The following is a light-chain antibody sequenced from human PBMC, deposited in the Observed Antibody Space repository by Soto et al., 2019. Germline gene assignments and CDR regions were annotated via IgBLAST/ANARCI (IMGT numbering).Light chain of an antibody. Sequence: QSALTQPPSASGSPGQSVTISCTGTSSDVGGYNYVSWYQQHPVKAPKLMIYEVSKRPSGVPDRFSGSKSGNTASLTVSGLQAEDEADYYWSSYAGSNNVVFGGGTTLTVL. CDR3: SSYAGSNNVV. CDR2: EVS. J-gene: IGLJ2*01. V-gene: IGLV2-8*01. CDR1: SSDVGGYNY.